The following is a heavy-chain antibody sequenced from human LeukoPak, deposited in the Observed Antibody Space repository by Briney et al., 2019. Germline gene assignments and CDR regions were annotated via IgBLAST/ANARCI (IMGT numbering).Heavy chain of an antibody. Sequence: SETLSLTCTVSGGTISSYYWSWIRQPPGKGLEWIGNIFYSGSTNYNPSLKSPVTISVDTAKNQFSLKLSSVTAADTAVYYCARQGGLYFSIWGQRTMVTVSS. CDR1: GGTISSYY. CDR2: IFYSGST. D-gene: IGHD2-2*02. CDR3: ARQGGLYFSI. V-gene: IGHV4-59*08. J-gene: IGHJ3*02.